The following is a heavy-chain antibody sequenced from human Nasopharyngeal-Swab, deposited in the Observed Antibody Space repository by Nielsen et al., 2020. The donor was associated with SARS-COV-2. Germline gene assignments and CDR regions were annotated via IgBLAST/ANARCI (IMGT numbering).Heavy chain of an antibody. CDR2: INLSGRT. CDR3: TRGLVDVNMMLVVIGFSYWLDS. D-gene: IGHD3-22*01. CDR1: GGSFNNYY. J-gene: IGHJ5*01. V-gene: IGHV4-34*01. Sequence: SETLSLTCVVYGGSFNNYYWSWIRQPPGKGLEWIGEINLSGRTNYNPSLKSRVTISVDTSKNQFSLNLNSVTAADTAVYYCTRGLVDVNMMLVVIGFSYWLDSWGQGTLVTVSS.